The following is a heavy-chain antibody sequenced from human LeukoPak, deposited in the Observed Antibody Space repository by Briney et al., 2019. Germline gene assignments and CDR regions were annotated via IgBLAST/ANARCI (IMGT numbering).Heavy chain of an antibody. J-gene: IGHJ2*01. V-gene: IGHV4-34*01. CDR3: ARGRWGGNAFDI. Sequence: GSLRLSCGASGFTFSNYALSWVRQAPGKGLEWIGEINHSGSTNYNASLKSRVTISADTSKNHFSLKVTSVTAADTALYYCARGRWGGNAFDIWGRGTLVTVSS. CDR1: GFTFSNYA. CDR2: INHSGST. D-gene: IGHD3-10*01.